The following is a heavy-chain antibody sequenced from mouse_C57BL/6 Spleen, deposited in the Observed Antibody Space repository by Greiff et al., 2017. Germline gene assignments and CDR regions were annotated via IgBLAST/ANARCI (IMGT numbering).Heavy chain of an antibody. Sequence: QVQLQQPGAELVKPGASVKMSCKASGYTFTSYWITWVKQRPGQGLEWIGDIYPGSGSTNYNEKFKSKATLTVDTSSSTAYMQLSSLTSEDSAVYYWAMGGLRRGLYWYFDVWGTGTTVTVSS. CDR1: GYTFTSYW. J-gene: IGHJ1*03. CDR3: AMGGLRRGLYWYFDV. D-gene: IGHD2-2*01. CDR2: IYPGSGST. V-gene: IGHV1-55*01.